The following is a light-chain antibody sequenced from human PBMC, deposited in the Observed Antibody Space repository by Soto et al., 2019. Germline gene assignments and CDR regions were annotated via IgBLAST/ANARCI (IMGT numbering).Light chain of an antibody. Sequence: EIVMTQSPATLSVSPEERATLSCRASQSVSSNLAWYQQKPGQAPRLLIYGASTRATGIPARFSGSGSGTEFTLTISSLQSEDFAVYYCQQYNDWPPQDTFGQGTKLEIK. CDR1: QSVSSN. J-gene: IGKJ2*01. V-gene: IGKV3-15*01. CDR2: GAS. CDR3: QQYNDWPPQDT.